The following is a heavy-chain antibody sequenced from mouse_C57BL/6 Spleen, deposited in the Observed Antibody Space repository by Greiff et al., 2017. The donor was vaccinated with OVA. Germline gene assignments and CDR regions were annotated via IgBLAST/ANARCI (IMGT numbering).Heavy chain of an antibody. D-gene: IGHD1-1*01. Sequence: EVQLQQSGPELVKPGASVKISCKASGYSFTDYNMHWVKQSNGKSLEWIGVIHPNYGTTSYNQKFKGKATLTVDQSSSTAYMQLNSLPSEDSAVYYCGRYYGSSYGFAYWGQGTLVTVSA. J-gene: IGHJ3*01. CDR3: GRYYGSSYGFAY. CDR2: IHPNYGTT. CDR1: GYSFTDYN. V-gene: IGHV1-39*01.